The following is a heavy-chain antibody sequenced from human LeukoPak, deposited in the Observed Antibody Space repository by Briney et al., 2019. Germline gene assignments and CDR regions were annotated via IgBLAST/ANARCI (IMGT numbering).Heavy chain of an antibody. D-gene: IGHD3-16*01. CDR3: ASADYVWGSAQFDY. J-gene: IGHJ4*02. CDR2: IYYSGST. Sequence: PSETLSLTCTVSGGSISSGGYYWSWIRQHPGKGLEWIGYIYYSGSTYYNPSHKSRVTISVDTSKNQFSLKLSSVTAADTAVYYCASADYVWGSAQFDYWGQGTLVTVSS. CDR1: GGSISSGGYY. V-gene: IGHV4-31*03.